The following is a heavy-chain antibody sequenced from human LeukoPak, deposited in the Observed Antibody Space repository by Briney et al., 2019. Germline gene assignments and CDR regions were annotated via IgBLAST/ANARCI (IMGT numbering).Heavy chain of an antibody. CDR3: ARGRSSGYYYLLDY. CDR1: GGSISSYY. D-gene: IGHD3-22*01. V-gene: IGHV4-59*01. Sequence: SETLSLTCTVSGGSISSYYWSWIRQPPGKGLEWIGYIYYSGSTNYNPSLKSRVTISVDTSKNQFSLKLSSVTAADTAVYYCARGRSSGYYYLLDYWGQGTLVTVSS. J-gene: IGHJ4*02. CDR2: IYYSGST.